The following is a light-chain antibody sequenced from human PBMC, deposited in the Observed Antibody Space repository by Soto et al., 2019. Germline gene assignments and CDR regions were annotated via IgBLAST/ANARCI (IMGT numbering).Light chain of an antibody. J-gene: IGLJ2*01. V-gene: IGLV2-23*01. CDR2: EGS. CDR1: SSDVGSYNL. Sequence: QSALTQPASVSGSPGQSITISCTGTSSDVGSYNLVSWYQQHPGKAPKLMIYEGSKRPSGVSNRFSGSKSGNTASLTISGLQAEDEAVYYCCSYAGPSTFVIFGGGTKLTVL. CDR3: CSYAGPSTFVI.